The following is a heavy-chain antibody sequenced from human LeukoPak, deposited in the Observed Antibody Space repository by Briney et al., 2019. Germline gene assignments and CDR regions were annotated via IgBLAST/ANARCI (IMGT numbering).Heavy chain of an antibody. CDR2: IYFSGST. V-gene: IGHV4-59*01. J-gene: IGHJ4*02. Sequence: SETLSLTCTVSGGSISSYYWNWIRQPPGKGLEWIGYIYFSGSTNYNPSLKSRVTMSVDTSKNHFSLKLSSVAAADTAVYYCARGSSSYPYYLDYWGQGTLVTVSS. CDR1: GGSISSYY. CDR3: ARGSSSYPYYLDY. D-gene: IGHD3-22*01.